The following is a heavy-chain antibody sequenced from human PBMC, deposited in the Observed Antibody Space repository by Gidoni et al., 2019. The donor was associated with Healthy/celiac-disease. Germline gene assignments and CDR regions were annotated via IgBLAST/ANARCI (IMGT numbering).Heavy chain of an antibody. D-gene: IGHD6-13*01. CDR2: ISSSSSYI. Sequence: EVQLGESGGGLVKPGGSLRLSCAASGFPFRSYSMNWVRQAPGKGLEWVSSISSSSSYIYYADSVKVRFTISRDNAKDSLYLQMNSLRAEDTAVYYCARENHVSYSSSWYSWGQGTLVTVSS. J-gene: IGHJ4*02. CDR1: GFPFRSYS. V-gene: IGHV3-21*01. CDR3: ARENHVSYSSSWYS.